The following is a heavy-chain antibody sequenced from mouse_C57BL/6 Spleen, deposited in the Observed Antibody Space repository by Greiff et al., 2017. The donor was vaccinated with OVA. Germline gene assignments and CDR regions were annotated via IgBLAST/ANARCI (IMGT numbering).Heavy chain of an antibody. CDR3: ASRYDYVAY. CDR1: GYTFTSYW. CDR2: IHPNSGST. Sequence: QVQLKQPGAELVKPGASVKLSCKASGYTFTSYWMHWVKQRPGQGLEWIGMIHPNSGSTNYNEKFKSKATLTVDKSSSTAYMQLSSLTSEDSAVYYCASRYDYVAYWGQGTLVTVSA. J-gene: IGHJ3*01. D-gene: IGHD2-4*01. V-gene: IGHV1-64*01.